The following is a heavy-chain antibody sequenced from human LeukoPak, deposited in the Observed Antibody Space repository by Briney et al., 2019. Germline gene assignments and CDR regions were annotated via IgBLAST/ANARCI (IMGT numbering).Heavy chain of an antibody. CDR2: IIPIFGTA. CDR3: ARTYSGWRDWFDP. V-gene: IGHV1-69*13. Sequence: SVKVSCKASGGTFSSYAISWVRQAPGQGLEWMGGIIPIFGTANYAQKFQGRVTITADESTSTAYMELSSLRSEDTAVYYCARTYSGWRDWFDPWGQGTLVTVSS. J-gene: IGHJ5*02. CDR1: GGTFSSYA. D-gene: IGHD6-19*01.